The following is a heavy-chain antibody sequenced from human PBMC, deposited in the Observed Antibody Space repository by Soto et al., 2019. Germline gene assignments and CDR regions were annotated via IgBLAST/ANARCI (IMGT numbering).Heavy chain of an antibody. V-gene: IGHV3-33*01. CDR1: GFTFSSYG. CDR3: ARPYYYDNSGPIDY. Sequence: GGSLRLSCAASGFTFSSYGMHWVRQAPGKGLEWVAVIWYDGSNKYYADSVKGRFTISGDNSKNTLYLQMNSLRAEDTAVYYCARPYYYDNSGPIDYWGQGTLVTVS. CDR2: IWYDGSNK. D-gene: IGHD3-22*01. J-gene: IGHJ4*02.